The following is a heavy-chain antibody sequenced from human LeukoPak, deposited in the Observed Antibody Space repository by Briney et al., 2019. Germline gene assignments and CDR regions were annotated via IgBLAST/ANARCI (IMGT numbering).Heavy chain of an antibody. CDR3: ARQGRVPSAGFDY. J-gene: IGHJ4*02. V-gene: IGHV4-39*01. Sequence: SETLSLTCSVSGGSVSRGGYYWGWIRQPPGKGLEWIGSIYYSGGTYYNPSLRSRVTISVDTSKNQFSLRVTSVTAADTAVYYCARQGRVPSAGFDYWGQGILVTVSS. D-gene: IGHD6-13*01. CDR1: GGSVSRGGYY. CDR2: IYYSGGT.